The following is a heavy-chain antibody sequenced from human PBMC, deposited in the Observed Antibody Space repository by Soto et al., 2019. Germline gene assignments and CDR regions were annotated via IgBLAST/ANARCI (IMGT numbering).Heavy chain of an antibody. V-gene: IGHV4-34*01. J-gene: IGHJ4*02. CDR3: ATVPPNSSSWYGTYFDY. CDR1: GGSFSGYY. CDR2: INHSGST. Sequence: SETLSLTCAVYGGSFSGYYWSWIRQPPGKGLEWIGEINHSGSTNYNPSLKSRVTISVDTSKNQFSLKLSSVTAADTAVYYCATVPPNSSSWYGTYFDYWGQGTLVTVSS. D-gene: IGHD6-13*01.